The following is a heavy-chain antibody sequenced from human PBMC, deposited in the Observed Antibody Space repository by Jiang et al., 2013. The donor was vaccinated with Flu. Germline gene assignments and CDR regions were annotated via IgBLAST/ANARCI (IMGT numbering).Heavy chain of an antibody. CDR3: ARHPLGIVGPTQQFDY. J-gene: IGHJ4*02. CDR2: IDPSDSYT. CDR1: GYSFTSYW. D-gene: IGHD1-26*01. Sequence: VQLVESGAEVKKPGESLRISCKGSGYSFTSYWISWVRQMPGKGLEWMGRIDPSDSYTNYSPSFQGHVTISADKSISTAYLQWSSLKASDTAMYYCARHPLGIVGPTQQFDYWGQGTLVTVSS. V-gene: IGHV5-10-1*03.